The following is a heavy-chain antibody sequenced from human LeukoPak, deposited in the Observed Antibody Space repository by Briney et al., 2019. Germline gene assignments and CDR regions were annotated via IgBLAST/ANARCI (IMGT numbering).Heavy chain of an antibody. J-gene: IGHJ4*02. CDR3: ARHSSGWVANDY. Sequence: ASVKASCKASGSTFTSYDINWVRQATGQGPECMGWMNPNSGNAGYAQKLQGRVTMTRSTSIGTAYMELSSLRSEDTAVYYCARHSSGWVANDYWGQGTLVTVSS. CDR1: GSTFTSYD. V-gene: IGHV1-8*01. D-gene: IGHD6-19*01. CDR2: MNPNSGNA.